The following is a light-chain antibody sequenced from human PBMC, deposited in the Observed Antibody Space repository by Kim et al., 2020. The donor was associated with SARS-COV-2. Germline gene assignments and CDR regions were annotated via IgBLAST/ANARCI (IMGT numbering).Light chain of an antibody. Sequence: SYELTQPPSVSVSPGQTASITCSGDKLGEKYACWYQQKPGQSPVLVIYQDSKRPSGIPERFSGSNSGNTATLTISGTQAMDEADYYCQAWDSNTRVFGGG. J-gene: IGLJ3*02. CDR1: KLGEKY. CDR2: QDS. V-gene: IGLV3-1*01. CDR3: QAWDSNTRV.